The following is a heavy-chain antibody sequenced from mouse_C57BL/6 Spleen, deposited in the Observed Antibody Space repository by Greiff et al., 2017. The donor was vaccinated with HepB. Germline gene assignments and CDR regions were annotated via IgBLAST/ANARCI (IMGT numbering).Heavy chain of an antibody. D-gene: IGHD1-1*01. CDR2: INPSTGGT. J-gene: IGHJ2*01. Sequence: VQLQQSGPELVKPGASVKISCKASGYSFTGYYMNWVKQSPEKSLEWIGEINPSTGGTTYNQKFKAKATLTVDKSSSTAYMQLKSLTSEDSAVYYCARPVATEYYFDYWGQGTTLTVSS. CDR3: ARPVATEYYFDY. CDR1: GYSFTGYY. V-gene: IGHV1-42*01.